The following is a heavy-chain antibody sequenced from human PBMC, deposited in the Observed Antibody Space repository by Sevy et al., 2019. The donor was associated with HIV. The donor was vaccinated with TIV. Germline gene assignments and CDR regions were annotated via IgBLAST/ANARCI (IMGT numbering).Heavy chain of an antibody. CDR2: INLDGSET. CDR1: GFIFSNFW. V-gene: IGHV3-7*01. J-gene: IGHJ4*02. CDR3: ARLFYGSPDH. D-gene: IGHD3-10*01. Sequence: GGSLRLSCAGSGFIFSNFWMTWVRQGPGKGLEWLATINLDGSETFYVDSVKGRFTISRHNLRKSVYLQMTSLRAEDTAVYYCARLFYGSPDHWGQGTLATVSS.